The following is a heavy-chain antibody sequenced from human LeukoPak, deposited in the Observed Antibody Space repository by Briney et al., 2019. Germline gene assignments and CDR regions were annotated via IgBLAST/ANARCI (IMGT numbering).Heavy chain of an antibody. CDR1: GFVFFDYA. D-gene: IGHD3-10*01. V-gene: IGHV3-23*01. J-gene: IGHJ4*02. CDR3: ANPIRGVINDY. Sequence: PGGSLRLSCTASGFVFFDYAMTWFRQAPGKGLEWVSALGAVGGDTYYADSVKGRFTISRDNSKNTLYLQMNSLRAEDTAVYYCANPIRGVINDYWGQGTLVTVSS. CDR2: LGAVGGDT.